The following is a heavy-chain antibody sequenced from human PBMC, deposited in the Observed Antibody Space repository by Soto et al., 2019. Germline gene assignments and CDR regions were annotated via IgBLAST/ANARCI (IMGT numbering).Heavy chain of an antibody. CDR1: GYTFTSYY. CDR2: SNPSGGST. Sequence: AXVKVSCMASGYTFTSYYMNWVGQAPGQGLEWRVRSNPSGGSTSYAQKFQGRVTMTRDTSTSTVYMELSSLRSEDTAVYYCARDAGYGSGTFYYYYMDVWGKGTTVTVSS. J-gene: IGHJ6*03. V-gene: IGHV1-46*03. D-gene: IGHD3-10*01. CDR3: ARDAGYGSGTFYYYYMDV.